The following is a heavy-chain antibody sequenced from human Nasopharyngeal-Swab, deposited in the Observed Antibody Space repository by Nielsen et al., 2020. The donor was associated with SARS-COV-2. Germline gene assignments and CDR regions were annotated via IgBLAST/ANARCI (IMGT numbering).Heavy chain of an antibody. CDR2: INHSGST. D-gene: IGHD3-22*01. V-gene: IGHV4-34*01. CDR3: ARDPGSGSFYFDY. Sequence: WLRQPPGKGLEWIGEINHSGSTNYNPSLKSRVTISVDTSKNQFSLKLSSVTAAGTAVYYCARDPGSGSFYFDYWGQGTLVTVSS. J-gene: IGHJ4*02.